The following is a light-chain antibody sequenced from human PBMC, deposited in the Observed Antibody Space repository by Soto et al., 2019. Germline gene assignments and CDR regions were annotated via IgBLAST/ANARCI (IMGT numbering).Light chain of an antibody. CDR1: QGIRNP. V-gene: IGKV1-9*01. J-gene: IGKJ5*01. Sequence: IQLTQSPSSLSASVGDRVTITCRASQGIRNPLAWYQQKPGKGPKLLIYLASTLQSGVPSRFSGSGSGTDFTLTISSLQPADFATYYCQQVDSYPITFGQGTRLEIK. CDR3: QQVDSYPIT. CDR2: LAS.